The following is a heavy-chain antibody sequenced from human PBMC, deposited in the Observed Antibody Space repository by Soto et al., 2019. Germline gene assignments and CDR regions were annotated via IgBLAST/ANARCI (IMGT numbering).Heavy chain of an antibody. V-gene: IGHV1-8*01. Sequence: QVQLVQSGAEVRKPGASVKVSCKASGYTFTTYDINWLRQARGQGLQWMGWMNPDSGTTGYAQTFQGRVTLTRDTXMNTAYMELSRLTYEDTAVYYCTRNRRETGDFDFWGQGTLVTVSS. CDR2: MNPDSGTT. CDR1: GYTFTTYD. J-gene: IGHJ4*02. CDR3: TRNRRETGDFDF. D-gene: IGHD7-27*01.